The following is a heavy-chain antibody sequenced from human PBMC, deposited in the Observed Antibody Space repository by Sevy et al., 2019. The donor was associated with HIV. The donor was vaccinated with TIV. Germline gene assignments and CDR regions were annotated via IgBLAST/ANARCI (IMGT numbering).Heavy chain of an antibody. J-gene: IGHJ3*02. D-gene: IGHD3-10*01. CDR2: IRHDGSTK. CDR3: AKGLGMVQGALLSDDI. V-gene: IGHV3-30*02. Sequence: GGSLRPSCAASGFSFNSYGMHWVRQAPGKGLEWVAFIRHDGSTKYYVDSAKGRFTISRDNSKNTLYLQMNSLRAEDTAVYYCAKGLGMVQGALLSDDIWGQGTMVTVSS. CDR1: GFSFNSYG.